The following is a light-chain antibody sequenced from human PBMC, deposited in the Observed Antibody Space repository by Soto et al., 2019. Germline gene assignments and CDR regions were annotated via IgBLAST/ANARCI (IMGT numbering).Light chain of an antibody. CDR2: EVS. V-gene: IGLV2-14*01. CDR3: SSYTSSSTPYV. Sequence: QSALTQPASVSGSPGQSITISCTGTSSDIGGSNSVSWYQQHPGKAPKLMISEVSNRPSGVSIRFSGSKSGNTASLTISGLQAEDEADYYCSSYTSSSTPYVFGTGTKLTVL. J-gene: IGLJ1*01. CDR1: SSDIGGSNS.